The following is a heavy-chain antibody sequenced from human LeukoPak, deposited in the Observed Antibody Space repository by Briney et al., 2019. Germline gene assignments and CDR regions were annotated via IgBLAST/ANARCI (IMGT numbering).Heavy chain of an antibody. V-gene: IGHV3-48*02. CDR3: AKIKGPSLSTCYMDV. CDR1: GFSFRASS. Sequence: GGSLRLSCEASGFSFRASSVNWVRQAPGKGLEWLAYIANDDDTTFYADSVTGRFTLSKDKAKNLVYLQMNSLRDDDTAVYHCAKIKGPSLSTCYMDVWGSGTTVTISS. D-gene: IGHD2/OR15-2a*01. CDR2: IANDDDTT. J-gene: IGHJ6*03.